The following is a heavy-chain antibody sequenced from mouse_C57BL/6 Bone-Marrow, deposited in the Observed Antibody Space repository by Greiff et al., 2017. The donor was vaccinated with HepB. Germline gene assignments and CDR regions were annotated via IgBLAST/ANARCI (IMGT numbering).Heavy chain of an antibody. J-gene: IGHJ3*01. CDR2: INPNNGGT. Sequence: VQLQQSGPELVKPGASVKISCKASGYTFTDYYMNWVKQSHGKSLEWIGDINPNNGGTSYNQKFKGKATLTVDKSSSTAYMELRILTSEDSAVYYCARIGDYDWFAYWGQGTLVTVSA. CDR1: GYTFTDYY. V-gene: IGHV1-26*01. CDR3: ARIGDYDWFAY. D-gene: IGHD2-4*01.